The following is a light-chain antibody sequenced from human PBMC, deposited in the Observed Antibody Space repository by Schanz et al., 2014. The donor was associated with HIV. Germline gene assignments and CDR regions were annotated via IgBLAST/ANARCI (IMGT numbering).Light chain of an antibody. J-gene: IGKJ1*01. CDR1: QRLSSSY. CDR2: GAS. Sequence: EIVLTQSPVILSLSPGERATLSCRASQRLSSSYLAWYQQKRDQPPRLLIYGASSRATGIPDRFSGSGSGTDFTLTISRLEPEDFAVYYCQQYGSSPPWTFGQGTKVEIK. V-gene: IGKV3-20*01. CDR3: QQYGSSPPWT.